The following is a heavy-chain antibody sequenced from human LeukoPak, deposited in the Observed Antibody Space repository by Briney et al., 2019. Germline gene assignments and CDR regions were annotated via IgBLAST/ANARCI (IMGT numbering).Heavy chain of an antibody. CDR3: ARVSIAGPAYYYYYYYMDV. V-gene: IGHV1-69*13. CDR2: IIPIFGTA. Sequence: ASVKVSCKASGGTFSSYAISWVRQAPGQGLEWMGGIIPIFGTANYAQKFQGRVTITADESTSTAYMELSSLRSEDTAVYYCARVSIAGPAYYYYYYYMDVWGKGTTVTISS. CDR1: GGTFSSYA. D-gene: IGHD6-13*01. J-gene: IGHJ6*03.